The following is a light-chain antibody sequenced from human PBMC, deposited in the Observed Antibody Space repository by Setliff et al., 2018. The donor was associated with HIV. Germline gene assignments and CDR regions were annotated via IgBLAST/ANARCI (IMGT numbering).Light chain of an antibody. CDR3: TSYTNNSTYV. J-gene: IGLJ1*01. CDR2: DVS. Sequence: QSVLTQAASVSGSPGQSISISCTGTSSDIGVYDYVSWYQQHPGKAPKLMLYDVSRRPSAISTRFSGSKSGNTAFLTISGLQTEGEADYYCTSYTNNSTYVFGTGTKVTVL. V-gene: IGLV2-14*03. CDR1: SSDIGVYDY.